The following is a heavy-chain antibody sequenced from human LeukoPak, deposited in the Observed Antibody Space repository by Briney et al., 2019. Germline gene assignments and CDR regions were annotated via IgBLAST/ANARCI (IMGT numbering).Heavy chain of an antibody. CDR1: GFTFSDNW. CDR2: ISSDGRST. CDR3: ARDTGYSSGWARPFDY. Sequence: PGGSLRLSCAASGFTFSDNWMHWVRQAPGKGLVWVSVISSDGRSTIYADSVKGRFTISRDNAKNTLYLQMDSLRAEDTAVYYCARDTGYSSGWARPFDYWGQGTLVTVSS. V-gene: IGHV3-74*01. J-gene: IGHJ4*02. D-gene: IGHD6-19*01.